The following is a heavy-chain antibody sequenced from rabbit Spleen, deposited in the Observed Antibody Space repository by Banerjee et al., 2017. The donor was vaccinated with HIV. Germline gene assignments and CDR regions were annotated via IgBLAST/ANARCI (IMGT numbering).Heavy chain of an antibody. D-gene: IGHD4-1*01. Sequence: QSLEESGGDLVKPGASLTLTCTASGVSFSISSYMCWVRQAPGKGLEWIGYIDPVFAYTYYASWVNGRFSISRENTQNTVYLQLNSLTAADTATYFCVREVAAKFNLLGPGTLVT. CDR3: VREVAAKFNL. CDR1: GVSFSISSY. J-gene: IGHJ4*01. CDR2: IDPVFAYT. V-gene: IGHV1S40*01.